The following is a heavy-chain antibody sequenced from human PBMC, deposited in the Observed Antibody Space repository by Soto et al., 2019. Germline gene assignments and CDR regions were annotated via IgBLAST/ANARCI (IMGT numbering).Heavy chain of an antibody. CDR2: IYYSGST. J-gene: IGHJ5*02. CDR1: GGSISSYY. V-gene: IGHV4-59*01. Sequence: SETLSLTCTVSGGSISSYYWSWIRQPPGKGLEWIGYIYYSGSTNYNPSLKSRVTISVDTSKNQFSLKLSSVTAADTAVYYCARATIRAFSWFDPWGQGTLVTVSS. CDR3: ARATIRAFSWFDP.